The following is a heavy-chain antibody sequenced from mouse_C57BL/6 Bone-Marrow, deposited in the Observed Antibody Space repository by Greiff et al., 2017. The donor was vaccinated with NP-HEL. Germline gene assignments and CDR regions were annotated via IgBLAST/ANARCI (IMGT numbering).Heavy chain of an antibody. CDR2: IDPENGDT. CDR1: GFNIKDDY. J-gene: IGHJ3*01. Sequence: EVQLQQSGAELVRPGASVKLSCTASGFNIKDDYMHWVKQRPEQGLEWIGWIDPENGDTEYASKFQGKATITADTSSNTAYLQLSSLTSEDTAVYYCTGGGYPWFAYWGQGTLVTVSA. CDR3: TGGGYPWFAY. V-gene: IGHV14-4*01. D-gene: IGHD1-1*02.